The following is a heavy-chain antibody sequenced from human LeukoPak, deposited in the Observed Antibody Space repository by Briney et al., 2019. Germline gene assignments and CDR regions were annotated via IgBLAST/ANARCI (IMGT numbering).Heavy chain of an antibody. V-gene: IGHV3-74*03. CDR2: INGDLTNT. J-gene: IGHJ4*02. CDR3: AKRIAVSGTTYYFDY. D-gene: IGHD6-19*01. CDR1: GFTFTDYW. Sequence: GGSLRLSCAASGFTFTDYWMHWVRQVAGKGLVWVSRINGDLTNTTYADSVKGRFTISRDISKNTLYLQMNSLRAEDTAVYYCAKRIAVSGTTYYFDYWGQGTLVTVSS.